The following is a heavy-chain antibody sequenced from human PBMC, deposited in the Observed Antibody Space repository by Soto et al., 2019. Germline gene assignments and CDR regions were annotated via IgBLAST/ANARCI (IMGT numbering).Heavy chain of an antibody. J-gene: IGHJ4*02. CDR2: IKTKSDGGTT. CDR1: GFTFTDAW. Sequence: PGGSLRLSXEASGFTFTDAWMSWVRQAPEKRLEWVARIKTKSDGGTTDYATPVKGRFTISRDDSKNTVYLQMNSLKSDDTAVYYCTTARIGYWGQGTLVTVS. CDR3: TTARIGY. V-gene: IGHV3-15*01.